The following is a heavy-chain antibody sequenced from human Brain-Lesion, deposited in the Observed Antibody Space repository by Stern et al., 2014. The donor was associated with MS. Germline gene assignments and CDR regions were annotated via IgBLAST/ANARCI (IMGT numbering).Heavy chain of an antibody. V-gene: IGHV4-39*01. CDR3: AGEEDIRYCSGGSCTGNWFDP. J-gene: IGHJ5*02. Sequence: VQLVESGPGLVKPSETLSLTCTVAGGSVSSTSYAWAWIRQPPGKGLEWIGAIYFSGNTYYSSSPKSRPPISLDTSKNQFSLQLRSGTAADTAVYYCAGEEDIRYCSGGSCTGNWFDPWGQGTLVTVSS. D-gene: IGHD2-15*01. CDR1: GGSVSSTSYA. CDR2: IYFSGNT.